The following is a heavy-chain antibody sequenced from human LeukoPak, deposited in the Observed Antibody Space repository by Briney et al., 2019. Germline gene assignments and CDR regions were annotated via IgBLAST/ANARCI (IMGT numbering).Heavy chain of an antibody. D-gene: IGHD3-10*01. J-gene: IGHJ4*02. V-gene: IGHV3-11*04. CDR1: GFTVSSNY. CDR2: ISSSGSTI. CDR3: ARDRGEYGSGSYFLGRWS. Sequence: PGGSLRLSCAASGFTVSSNYMSWVRQAPGKGLEWVSYISSSGSTIYYADSVKGRFTISRDNAKNSLYLQMNSLRAEDTAVYYCARDRGEYGSGSYFLGRWSWGQGTLVTVSS.